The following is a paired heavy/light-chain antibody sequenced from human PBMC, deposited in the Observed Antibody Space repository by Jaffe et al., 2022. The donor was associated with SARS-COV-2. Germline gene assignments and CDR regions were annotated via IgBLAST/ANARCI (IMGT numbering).Light chain of an antibody. J-gene: IGKJ4*01. CDR1: QSISSY. CDR3: QQSYSTGLT. CDR2: AAS. Sequence: DIQMTQSPSSLSASVGDRVTITCRASQSISSYLNWYQQKPGKAPKLLIYAASSLQSGVPSRFSGSGSGTDFTLTISSLQPEDFATYYCQQSYSTGLTFGGGTKVEIK. V-gene: IGKV1-39*01.
Heavy chain of an antibody. D-gene: IGHD2-2*02. V-gene: IGHV2-26*01. Sequence: QVTLKESGPVLVKPTETLTLTCTVSGFSLSNARMGVSWIRQPPGKALEWLAHIFSNDEKSYSTSLKSRLTISKDTSKSQVVLTMTNMDPVDTATYYCARIRRGYCSSTSCYRDFDYWGQGTLVTVSS. J-gene: IGHJ4*02. CDR3: ARIRRGYCSSTSCYRDFDY. CDR1: GFSLSNARMG. CDR2: IFSNDEK.